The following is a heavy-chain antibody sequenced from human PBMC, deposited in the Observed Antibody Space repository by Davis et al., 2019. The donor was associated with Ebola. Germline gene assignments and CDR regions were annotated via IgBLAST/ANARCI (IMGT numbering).Heavy chain of an antibody. Sequence: PGGSLRLSCAASGFTFSSYSMNWVRQAPGKGLEWVSSISSSSSYIYYADSVKGRFTISRDNAKNSLYLQMNSLRAEDTAVYYCARDGVWRRPYYYYYGMDVWGQGTTVTVSS. D-gene: IGHD2-8*01. V-gene: IGHV3-21*01. CDR1: GFTFSSYS. CDR2: ISSSSSYI. J-gene: IGHJ6*02. CDR3: ARDGVWRRPYYYYYGMDV.